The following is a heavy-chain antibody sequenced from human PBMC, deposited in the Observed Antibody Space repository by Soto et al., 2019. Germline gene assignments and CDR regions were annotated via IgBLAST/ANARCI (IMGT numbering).Heavy chain of an antibody. V-gene: IGHV3-21*06. D-gene: IGHD5-12*01. CDR3: ASRATTSSLDF. CDR2: ISSSSTYI. Sequence: EVQLVESGGGLVKPGGSLRLSCAASGFTFSSYSMNWVRQAPGKGLEWVSSISSSSTYIYYADSVRGRFTISRDNAKNSLYLQMNSLRAEDTAVYYCASRATTSSLDFWGQGTLVTVSS. CDR1: GFTFSSYS. J-gene: IGHJ4*02.